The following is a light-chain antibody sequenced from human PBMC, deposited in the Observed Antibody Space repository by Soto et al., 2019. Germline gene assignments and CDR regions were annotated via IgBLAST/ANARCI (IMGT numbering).Light chain of an antibody. V-gene: IGKV1-5*03. CDR1: QSISSW. Sequence: DIQMTQSPSTLSASVGDRVTITCRASQSISSWLAWYQQKPGKAPKLLIYKASILESGVPSRFSGSGSGTEFTLTISSLQPDDFETYYCQQYQSYWTFGQGTKVDIK. CDR3: QQYQSYWT. CDR2: KAS. J-gene: IGKJ1*01.